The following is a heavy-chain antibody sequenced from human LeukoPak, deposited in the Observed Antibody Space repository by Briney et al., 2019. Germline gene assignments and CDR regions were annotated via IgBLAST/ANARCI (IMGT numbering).Heavy chain of an antibody. D-gene: IGHD5-12*01. CDR3: ARVGYSGYESAS. CDR2: IYPSDSDT. J-gene: IGHJ5*02. Sequence: NLGESLKISCQASGYTFSTSWIGWVRQMPGKGLELMGIIYPSDSDTIYSPSFQGQVTISADKSINTASLQWNSLRASDTAMYYCARVGYSGYESASWGQGTLVTVSS. CDR1: GYTFSTSW. V-gene: IGHV5-51*01.